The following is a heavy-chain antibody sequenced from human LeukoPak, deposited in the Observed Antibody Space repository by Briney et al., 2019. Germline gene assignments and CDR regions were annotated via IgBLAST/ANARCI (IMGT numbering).Heavy chain of an antibody. CDR3: ATIVGAPRHFDS. V-gene: IGHV4-34*01. J-gene: IGHJ4*02. D-gene: IGHD1-26*01. CDR2: INHSGST. CDR1: GGSFSDYY. Sequence: PSETLSLTCAVYGGSFSDYYWSWIRQPPGKGLEWIWGINHSGSTNYNPALKSRVTTSVDKSKPQFSLKVSSVPAADTAVYYCATIVGAPRHFDSWGQGTLVTVSS.